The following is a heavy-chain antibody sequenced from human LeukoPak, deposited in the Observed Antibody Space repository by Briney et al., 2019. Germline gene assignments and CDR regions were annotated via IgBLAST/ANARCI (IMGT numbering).Heavy chain of an antibody. CDR3: ARDQNQLPSTDAFDI. Sequence: GGSLRLSCAASGFTFSSYWMSWVRQAPGKGLEWVANIKQDGSEKYYVDSVKGRFTISRDNAKNSLYLQMNSLRAEDTAVYYCARDQNQLPSTDAFDIWGQGTMVTVSS. D-gene: IGHD2-2*01. V-gene: IGHV3-7*01. CDR2: IKQDGSEK. CDR1: GFTFSSYW. J-gene: IGHJ3*02.